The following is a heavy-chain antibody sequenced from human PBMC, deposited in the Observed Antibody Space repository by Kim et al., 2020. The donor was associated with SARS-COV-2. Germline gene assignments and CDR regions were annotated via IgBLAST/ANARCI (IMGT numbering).Heavy chain of an antibody. J-gene: IGHJ4*02. D-gene: IGHD4-17*01. CDR3: AKGGYGGNPHFDY. CDR2: ISWDGGST. CDR1: GFTFDDYT. V-gene: IGHV3-43*01. Sequence: GGSLRLSCAASGFTFDDYTMHWVRQAPGKGLEWVSLISWDGGSTYYADSVKGRFTISRDNSKNSLYLQMNSLRTEDTALYYCAKGGYGGNPHFDYWGQGTLVTVSS.